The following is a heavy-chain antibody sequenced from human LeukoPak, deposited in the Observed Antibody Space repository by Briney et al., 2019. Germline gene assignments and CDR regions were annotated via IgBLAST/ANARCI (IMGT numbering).Heavy chain of an antibody. J-gene: IGHJ4*02. CDR1: GFTFSSYW. CDR3: AREPHDYSWYYFDY. Sequence: PGGSLRLSCAASGFTFSSYWMSWVRQAPGKGLEWVANIKQDGSEKYYVDSVEGRFTISRDNAKNSLYLQMNSLRAEDTAVYYCAREPHDYSWYYFDYWGQGTLVTVSS. V-gene: IGHV3-7*01. D-gene: IGHD4-11*01. CDR2: IKQDGSEK.